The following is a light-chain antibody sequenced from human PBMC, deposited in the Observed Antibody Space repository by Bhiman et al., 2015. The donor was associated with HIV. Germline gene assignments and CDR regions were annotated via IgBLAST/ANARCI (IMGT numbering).Light chain of an antibody. Sequence: SYELTQPPSVSVSPGQTARITCSGDALPKQYAYRYQQKPGQAPVLVIFKDSERPSGIPERFSGSSSGTTVTLTITGVQAEDEADYYCQSADSSGTSHVVFGGGTKLTVL. CDR3: QSADSSGTSHVV. V-gene: IGLV3-25*03. CDR2: KDS. J-gene: IGLJ2*01. CDR1: ALPKQY.